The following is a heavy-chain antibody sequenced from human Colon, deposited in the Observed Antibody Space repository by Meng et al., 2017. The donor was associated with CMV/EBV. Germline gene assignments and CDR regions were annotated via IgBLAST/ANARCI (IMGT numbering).Heavy chain of an antibody. J-gene: IGHJ5*02. V-gene: IGHV1-46*01. CDR3: ARDSHYTGYDPLDVEP. CDR2: INLSGGST. CDR1: GYTFSIFY. D-gene: IGHD5-12*01. Sequence: TLSCTASGYTFSIFYMHWVRQAPGQGLEWMGIINLSGGSTTYAQKFQGRVIMTSDTSTNTVYMELSSLRTGDTAVDYCARDSHYTGYDPLDVEPWGQGTLVTVSS.